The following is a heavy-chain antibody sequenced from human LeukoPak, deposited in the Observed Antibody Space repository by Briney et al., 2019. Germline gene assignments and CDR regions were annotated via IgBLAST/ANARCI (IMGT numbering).Heavy chain of an antibody. D-gene: IGHD3-22*01. Sequence: SVKVSCKASGGTFSSYAISWVRQAPGQGLEWMGGIIPIFGTANYAQKFQGRVTITADESTSTAYMELSNLRSEDTAVYYCARESTDYYVSSGYYYGPVYWGQGTLVTVSS. CDR1: GGTFSSYA. V-gene: IGHV1-69*13. CDR2: IIPIFGTA. CDR3: ARESTDYYVSSGYYYGPVY. J-gene: IGHJ4*02.